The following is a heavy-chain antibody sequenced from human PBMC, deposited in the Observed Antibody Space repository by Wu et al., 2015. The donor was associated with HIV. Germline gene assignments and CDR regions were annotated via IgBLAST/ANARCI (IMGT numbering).Heavy chain of an antibody. CDR2: IIPIFGTA. CDR3: ARERGEDIVVVPAVHGMDV. D-gene: IGHD2-2*01. Sequence: VQSGAEVKKPGSSVKVSCRASGGTFSSYAISWVRQAPGQGLEWMGRIIPIFGTANYAQKFQGRVTITADESTSTAYMELSSLRSEDTAVYYCARERGEDIVVVPAVHGMDVWGQGTTVTVSS. CDR1: GGTFSSYA. J-gene: IGHJ6*02. V-gene: IGHV1-69*13.